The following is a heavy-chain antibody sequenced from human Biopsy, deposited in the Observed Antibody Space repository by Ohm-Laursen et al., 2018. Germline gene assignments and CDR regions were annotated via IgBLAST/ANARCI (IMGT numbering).Heavy chain of an antibody. V-gene: IGHV4-59*07. CDR3: ARVEAGTYDALDI. D-gene: IGHD1-26*01. Sequence: PSDTLSLTCSVSVGSMTGYEWSWIRLAPGKGLEGIGYIYYSGGTKYNPSLASRVTFSVDMSESQFSLKLYSVTAADTAVYYCARVEAGTYDALDIWGQGTLVAVSA. CDR2: IYYSGGT. J-gene: IGHJ3*02. CDR1: VGSMTGYE.